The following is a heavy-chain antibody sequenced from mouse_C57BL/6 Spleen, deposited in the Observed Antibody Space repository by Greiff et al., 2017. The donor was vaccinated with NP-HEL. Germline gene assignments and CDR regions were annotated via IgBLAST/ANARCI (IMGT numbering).Heavy chain of an antibody. D-gene: IGHD1-1*01. J-gene: IGHJ3*01. CDR1: GYTFTSYW. CDR2: IHPNSGST. CDR3: ARWDYGSSSWFAY. V-gene: IGHV1-64*01. Sequence: QVHVKQPGAELVKPGASVKLSCKASGYTFTSYWMHWVKQRPGQGLEWIGMIHPNSGSTNYNEKFKSKATLTVDKSSSTAYMQLSSLTSEDSAVYYCARWDYGSSSWFAYWGQGTLVTVSA.